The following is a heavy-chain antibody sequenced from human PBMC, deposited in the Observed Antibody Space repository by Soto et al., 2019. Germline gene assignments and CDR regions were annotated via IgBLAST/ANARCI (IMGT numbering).Heavy chain of an antibody. D-gene: IGHD1-26*01. V-gene: IGHV4-28*01. Sequence: LETLPHTCAVSGYSISSSNWWGWIRQPPGKGLEWIGYIYYSGTTYYNPSLKSRVTMSVDTSKNQFSLKLTSVTAVDTAVYYCARREIQGPIDYWGQGTLVTVSS. CDR2: IYYSGTT. J-gene: IGHJ4*02. CDR1: GYSISSSNW. CDR3: ARREIQGPIDY.